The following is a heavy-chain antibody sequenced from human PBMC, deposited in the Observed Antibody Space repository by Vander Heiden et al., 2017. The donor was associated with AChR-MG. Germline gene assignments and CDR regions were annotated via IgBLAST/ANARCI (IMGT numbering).Heavy chain of an antibody. CDR3: ARLDYDDSSGYPIPDY. J-gene: IGHJ4*02. D-gene: IGHD3-22*01. CDR1: GGSISRRSDY. CDR2: IDYSGGT. Sequence: QLQLQESGPGLAKTSETLSLTCTVSGGSISRRSDYWGWVRQPPGKGLEWIASIDYSGGTSYNPSRKSRVTISVDTSKNQFSLKLSSVTDADTAVYYCARLDYDDSSGYPIPDYWGQGTLVTVSS. V-gene: IGHV4-39*01.